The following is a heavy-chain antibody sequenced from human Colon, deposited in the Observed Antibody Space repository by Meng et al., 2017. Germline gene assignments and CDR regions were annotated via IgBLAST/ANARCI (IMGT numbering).Heavy chain of an antibody. CDR1: GGSFSGYY. Sequence: QVPLQQWGAGLLKPSETLSLTCAVYGGSFSGYYWSWIRQPPGKGLEWIGEINHSGSTNYNPSLKSRVTISVDTSKNQFSLKLSSVTAADTAVYYCARNGFYSLGYWGPGALVTVSS. CDR2: INHSGST. V-gene: IGHV4-34*01. CDR3: ARNGFYSLGY. D-gene: IGHD3-22*01. J-gene: IGHJ4*02.